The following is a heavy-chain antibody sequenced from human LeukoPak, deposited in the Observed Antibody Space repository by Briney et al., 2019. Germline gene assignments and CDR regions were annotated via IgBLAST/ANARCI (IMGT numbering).Heavy chain of an antibody. V-gene: IGHV3-48*01. CDR1: GFTFSSYS. Sequence: GGSLRLSCAASGFTFSSYSINWVRQAPGKGLEWVSYISGSSSPIYYADSVKGRFTISRDNAKNSVYLQMNSLRAEDTAVYYCARELGIGFDWGRGTLVTVSS. CDR2: ISGSSSPI. CDR3: ARELGIGFD. D-gene: IGHD1-14*01. J-gene: IGHJ4*02.